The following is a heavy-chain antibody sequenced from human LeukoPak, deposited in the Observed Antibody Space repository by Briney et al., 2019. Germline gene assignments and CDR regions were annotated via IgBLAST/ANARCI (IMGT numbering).Heavy chain of an antibody. V-gene: IGHV4-34*01. CDR2: INHSGST. CDR1: GGSFSGYY. J-gene: IGHJ5*02. CDR3: ARGFLWNYYGSGSFNWFDP. Sequence: SETLSLTCAVYGGSFSGYYWSWIRQPPGKGLEWIGEINHSGSTNYNPSLKSRVTISVDTSKNQFSLKLSSVTAADTAVYYCARGFLWNYYGSGSFNWFDPWGQGTLVTVSS. D-gene: IGHD3-10*01.